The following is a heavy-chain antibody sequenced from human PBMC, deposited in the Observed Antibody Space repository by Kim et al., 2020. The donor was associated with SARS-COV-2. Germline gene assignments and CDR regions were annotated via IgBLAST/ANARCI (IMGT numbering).Heavy chain of an antibody. J-gene: IGHJ4*02. CDR1: GYIFTTYA. CDR2: IDADNGNT. V-gene: IGHV1-3*01. D-gene: IGHD3-3*02. Sequence: ASVKVSCKASGYIFTTYAIHWVRQAPGQRLEWMGWIDADNGNTKYSQKFQGRVTFTRVTSANTAYVELSSLKSEDTAVYHCARGGISTWPTDFWGQGTLVTVSS. CDR3: ARGGISTWPTDF.